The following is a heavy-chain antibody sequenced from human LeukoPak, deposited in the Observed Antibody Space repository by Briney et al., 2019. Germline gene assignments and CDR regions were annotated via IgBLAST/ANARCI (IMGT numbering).Heavy chain of an antibody. CDR3: ARMTYYYDRSGYYVFDY. J-gene: IGHJ4*02. V-gene: IGHV2-70*11. CDR1: GFSLSTSGMC. D-gene: IGHD3-22*01. Sequence: SGPTLVNPTQTLTLTCTFSGFSLSTSGMCVTWIRHPPGKALEWLARIDWDDAKYYSTSLKTRLTISKDISKNQVVLTMTNMDPVDTATYYCARMTYYYDRSGYYVFDYWGQGTLVTVSS. CDR2: IDWDDAK.